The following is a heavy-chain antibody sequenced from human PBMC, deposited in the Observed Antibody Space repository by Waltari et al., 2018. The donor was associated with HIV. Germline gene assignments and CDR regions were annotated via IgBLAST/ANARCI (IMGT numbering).Heavy chain of an antibody. CDR3: ARVIEGYCSGRTCPAYYYAMDV. V-gene: IGHV1-2*02. J-gene: IGHJ6*02. Sequence: QVHLVQSGAEVKKPRDSVTSSFKASGYPFTGHSVHMLPQPPAQVLQWMGWIAPNSGDTNYPLKFQGRVTMTRDTSISTAYMELSGLRSDDTAVYYCARVIEGYCSGRTCPAYYYAMDVWGQGTTVTVSS. CDR2: IAPNSGDT. D-gene: IGHD2-15*01. CDR1: GYPFTGHS.